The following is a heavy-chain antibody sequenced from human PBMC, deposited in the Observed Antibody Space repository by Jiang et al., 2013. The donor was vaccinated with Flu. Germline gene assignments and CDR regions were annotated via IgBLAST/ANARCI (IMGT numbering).Heavy chain of an antibody. CDR2: IYHSGST. V-gene: IGHV4-4*02. D-gene: IGHD1-7*01. Sequence: PGLVKPSGTLSLTCGVSGDSISSRNWWSWVRQPPGKGLEWIGEIYHSGSTNYNPSLKSRVTISVDTSKNQFSLKLSSVTAADTAVYYCARFLGGNYSPYYFDYWGQGTLVTVSS. J-gene: IGHJ4*02. CDR1: GDSISSRNW. CDR3: ARFLGGNYSPYYFDY.